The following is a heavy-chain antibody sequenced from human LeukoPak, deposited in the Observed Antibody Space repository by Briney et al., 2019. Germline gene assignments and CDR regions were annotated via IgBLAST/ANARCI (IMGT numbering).Heavy chain of an antibody. J-gene: IGHJ5*02. V-gene: IGHV4-39*01. CDR2: IYYSGST. CDR1: GGSISSSSYY. D-gene: IGHD6-13*01. Sequence: PSETLSLTCTVSGGSISSSSYYWGWIRQPPGKGLEWIGSIYYSGSTYYNPSLKSRVTISVDTSRNQFSLKLSSVTAADTAVYYCARPAAAAGIWFDPWGQGTLVTVSS. CDR3: ARPAAAAGIWFDP.